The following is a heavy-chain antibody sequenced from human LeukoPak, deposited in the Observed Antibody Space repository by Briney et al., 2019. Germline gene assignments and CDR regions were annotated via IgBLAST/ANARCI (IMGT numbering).Heavy chain of an antibody. CDR1: GFTFSSFS. J-gene: IGHJ4*02. CDR3: ARFSNNHGVKFDY. D-gene: IGHD4-17*01. V-gene: IGHV4-34*01. CDR2: INHSGST. Sequence: GSLTLSCAASGFTFSSFSMTWVRQAPGKGLEWIGEINHSGSTNYNPSLKSRVTISVDTSKNQFSLKLSSVTAADTAVYYCARFSNNHGVKFDYWGQGTLVTVSS.